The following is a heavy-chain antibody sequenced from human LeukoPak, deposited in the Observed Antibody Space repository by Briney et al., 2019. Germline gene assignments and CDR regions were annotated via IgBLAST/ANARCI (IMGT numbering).Heavy chain of an antibody. V-gene: IGHV1-2*02. CDR1: GYTFTGHY. CDR2: INPNSGGT. J-gene: IGHJ5*02. CDR3: ARSYDFWSGPPFDP. D-gene: IGHD3-3*01. Sequence: GASVKVSCKASGYTFTGHYMHWVRQAPGQGLEWMGWINPNSGGTKYAQKFQGRVTLTRDTSISTAYMELCRLRCDDTAVYYCARSYDFWSGPPFDPWGQGTLVTVSS.